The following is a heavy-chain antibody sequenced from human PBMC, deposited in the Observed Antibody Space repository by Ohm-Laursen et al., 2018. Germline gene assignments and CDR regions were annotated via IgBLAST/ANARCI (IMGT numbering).Heavy chain of an antibody. Sequence: SLRLSCTASGFTFDDYAMHWVRQAPGKGLEWVSGISWNSGSIGYADSVKGRFTISRDNAKNSLYLQMNSLRAEDTAVYYCARDLQSGSGFKTFDYWGQGTLVTVSS. CDR2: ISWNSGSI. CDR3: ARDLQSGSGFKTFDY. D-gene: IGHD6-19*01. J-gene: IGHJ4*02. CDR1: GFTFDDYA. V-gene: IGHV3-9*01.